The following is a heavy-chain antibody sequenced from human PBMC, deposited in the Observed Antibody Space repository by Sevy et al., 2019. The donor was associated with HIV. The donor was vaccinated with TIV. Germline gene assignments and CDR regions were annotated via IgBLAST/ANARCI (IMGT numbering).Heavy chain of an antibody. CDR1: GFTFSSYG. V-gene: IGHV3-30*18. Sequence: GGSLRLSCAASGFTFSSYGMHWVRQAPGKGLEWVAVISYDGSNKYYADSVKGRFTISRDNSKNTLYLQMNSLRAEDTAVYYCAKTISGCDSDRRFDYWGQGTLVTVSS. J-gene: IGHJ4*02. CDR3: AKTISGCDSDRRFDY. D-gene: IGHD5-12*01. CDR2: ISYDGSNK.